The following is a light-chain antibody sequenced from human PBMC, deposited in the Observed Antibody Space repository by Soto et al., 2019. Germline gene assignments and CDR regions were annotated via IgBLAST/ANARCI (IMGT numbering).Light chain of an antibody. J-gene: IGKJ1*01. Sequence: EIVLTQSPATLSLSPGERATLSCRASPTARSYLAWYQHKPGQAPRLLIYDVSSRATGVPARFSGSGSGTDFTLTISRLEPEDFAVYYCQQHGNWPPTWTFGQGTKVDIK. CDR1: PTARSY. CDR3: QQHGNWPPTWT. V-gene: IGKV3-11*01. CDR2: DVS.